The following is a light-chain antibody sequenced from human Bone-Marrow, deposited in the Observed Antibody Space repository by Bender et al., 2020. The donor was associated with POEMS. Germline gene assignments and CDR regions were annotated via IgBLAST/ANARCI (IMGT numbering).Light chain of an antibody. CDR3: SSFAGTSVV. CDR2: EVS. Sequence: QSTLTQPPSASGSPGQAVTISCTGSSSDVGGYNYVSWYRQHPGKAPELIIYEVSRRPAGYRYRFSGSKSSNTASLTVSGLQIEDEADYYCSSFAGTSVVFGGGTKLAV. V-gene: IGLV2-8*01. CDR1: SSDVGGYNY. J-gene: IGLJ2*01.